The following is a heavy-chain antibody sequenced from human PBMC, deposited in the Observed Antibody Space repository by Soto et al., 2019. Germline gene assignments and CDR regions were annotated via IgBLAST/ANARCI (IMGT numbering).Heavy chain of an antibody. CDR3: AKGRITMIVGRGKDWYFDL. Sequence: QSGGSLRLSCAASGFTFSSYAMSWVRQAPGKGLEWVSAISGSGGSTYYADSVKGRFTISRDNSKNTLYLQMNSLRAEDTAVYYCAKGRITMIVGRGKDWYFDLWGRGTLVTVSS. CDR1: GFTFSSYA. CDR2: ISGSGGST. D-gene: IGHD3-22*01. J-gene: IGHJ2*01. V-gene: IGHV3-23*01.